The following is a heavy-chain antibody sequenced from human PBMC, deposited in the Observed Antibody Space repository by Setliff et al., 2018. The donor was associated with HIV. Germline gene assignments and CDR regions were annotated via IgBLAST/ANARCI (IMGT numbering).Heavy chain of an antibody. V-gene: IGHV1-2*02. D-gene: IGHD2-15*01. Sequence: GASVKVSCKASGFTFSDYYVHWVRQAPGQGLEWMGWVRPYNADKNYAQKFQGRVTMTSDTSISTAYLELSGLTSDDTAIYYCARDRAYCSSGSCYRPLVYYFYYMDVWGTGTTVTSP. CDR1: GFTFSDYY. CDR3: ARDRAYCSSGSCYRPLVYYFYYMDV. J-gene: IGHJ6*03. CDR2: VRPYNADK.